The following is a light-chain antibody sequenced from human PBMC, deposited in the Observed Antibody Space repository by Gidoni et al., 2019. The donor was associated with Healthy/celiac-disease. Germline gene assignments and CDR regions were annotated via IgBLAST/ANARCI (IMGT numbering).Light chain of an antibody. V-gene: IGLV3-10*01. J-gene: IGLJ1*01. Sequence: SYELTQPPSVSVSPGQTARITCSGDALPKNYAYWYQQKSGQAHVLVIYEDSNRPSGLPGIFPGSSSGTMAPVTISGAQVEDEADYDCDATDSSGKRVVGTGTKVTVL. CDR1: ALPKNY. CDR2: EDS. CDR3: DATDSSGKRV.